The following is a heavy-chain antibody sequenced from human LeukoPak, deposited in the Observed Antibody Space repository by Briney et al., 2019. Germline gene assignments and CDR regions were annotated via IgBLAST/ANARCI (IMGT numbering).Heavy chain of an antibody. D-gene: IGHD1/OR15-1a*01. Sequence: PGGSLRLSCAASGFTFRGYWMHWARQSPGKGLVWVSCINGDGSDTRYADSVKGRFTISRDNAKNTLYLQMNSLRVEDTAVYYCARDPRNKGFDPWGQGTLVTVSS. J-gene: IGHJ5*02. V-gene: IGHV3-74*01. CDR2: INGDGSDT. CDR1: GFTFRGYW. CDR3: ARDPRNKGFDP.